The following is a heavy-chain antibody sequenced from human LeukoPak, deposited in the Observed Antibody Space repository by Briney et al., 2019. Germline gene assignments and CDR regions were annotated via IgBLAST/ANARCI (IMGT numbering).Heavy chain of an antibody. V-gene: IGHV3-30*18. CDR1: GFTFSSYG. CDR2: ILYDGSNK. Sequence: PGRSLRLSCVASGFTFSSYGMHWVRQAPGKGLEWVAVILYDGSNKYYADSVKGRFTISRDNSKNMLYLQMNSLRAEDTAVYYCAKDRKLELDYWGQGTLVTVSS. D-gene: IGHD1-1*01. CDR3: AKDRKLELDY. J-gene: IGHJ4*02.